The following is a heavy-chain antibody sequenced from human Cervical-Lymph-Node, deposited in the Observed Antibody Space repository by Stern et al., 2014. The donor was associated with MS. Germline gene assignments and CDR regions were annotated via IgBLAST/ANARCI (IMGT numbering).Heavy chain of an antibody. D-gene: IGHD2-15*01. V-gene: IGHV1-69*09. Sequence: VQLVESGAEVKKPGSSVNVSCKASGGTFTSSYAITWMRPPPGLGLEWMGRIIPILGLPNYAQKFQGRVTITADTSTSTAYMELSSLRSEDTAVYYCARGVVTNRAAATLHNLFDPWGQGTLVTVSS. J-gene: IGHJ5*02. CDR2: IIPILGLP. CDR3: ARGVVTNRAAATLHNLFDP. CDR1: GGTFTSSYA.